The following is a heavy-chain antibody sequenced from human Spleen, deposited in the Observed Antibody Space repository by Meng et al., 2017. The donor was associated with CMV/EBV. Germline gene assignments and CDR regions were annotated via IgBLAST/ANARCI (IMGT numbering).Heavy chain of an antibody. CDR2: IYYSGST. D-gene: IGHD2/OR15-2a*01. V-gene: IGHV4-39*01. Sequence: SETLSLTCTVSGGSISSSSYYWGWIRQPPGKGLEWIGNIYYSGSTYYNSSLKSRVTISLDTSKNHFSLKLSSVTAADTAVYYCARHPAFHFDYWGQGTRVTVSS. CDR1: GGSISSSSYY. J-gene: IGHJ4*02. CDR3: ARHPAFHFDY.